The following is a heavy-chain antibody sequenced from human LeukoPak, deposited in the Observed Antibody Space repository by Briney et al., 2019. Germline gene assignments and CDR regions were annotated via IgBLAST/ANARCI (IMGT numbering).Heavy chain of an antibody. J-gene: IGHJ4*02. CDR2: VYSSGST. D-gene: IGHD3-22*01. CDR1: GASISRSY. CDR3: ANSYDSKIVPFDN. Sequence: SETLSLTCTVSGASISRSYWNWVRQPPGRGLEWIGYVYSSGSTDYNPSLKSRVAISVDASKNQFSLKLTSVTAADTAVYYCANSYDSKIVPFDNWGQGALVTVSS. V-gene: IGHV4-4*09.